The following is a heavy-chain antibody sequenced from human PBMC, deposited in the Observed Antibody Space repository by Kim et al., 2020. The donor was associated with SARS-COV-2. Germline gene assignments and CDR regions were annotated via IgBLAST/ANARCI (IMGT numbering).Heavy chain of an antibody. CDR1: GGTFSSYA. J-gene: IGHJ5*02. D-gene: IGHD1-1*01. V-gene: IGHV1-69*13. Sequence: SVKVSCKASGGTFSSYAISWVRQAPGQGLEWMGGIIPIFGTANYAQKFQGRVTITADESTSTAYMELSSLRSEDTAVYYCARGGMEHDPFDPWGQGTLVTVSS. CDR2: IIPIFGTA. CDR3: ARGGMEHDPFDP.